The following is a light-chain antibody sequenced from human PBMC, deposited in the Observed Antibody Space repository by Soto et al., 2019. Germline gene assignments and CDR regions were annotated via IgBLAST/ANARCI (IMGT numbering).Light chain of an antibody. Sequence: QSALTQPPSASGSPGQSVTISCTGTSSDVGDFTYVSWYQQHPGKAPKLMIYEVSKRPSGVPDRFSGSKSGNTASLTVSGLQAEDEAVYYCSSYAGSNILVFGGGTQLTVL. CDR1: SSDVGDFTY. CDR3: SSYAGSNILV. V-gene: IGLV2-8*01. CDR2: EVS. J-gene: IGLJ3*02.